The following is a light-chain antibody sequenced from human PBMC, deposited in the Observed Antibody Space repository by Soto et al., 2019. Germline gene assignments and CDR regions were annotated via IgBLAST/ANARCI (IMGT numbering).Light chain of an antibody. V-gene: IGKV1-5*03. Sequence: DIQMPCSPSTLCASVGGRVTITCRASQTISSWLAWYQQKPGKATKXLIYTASTLKSGVHSRFSGTGSGTELTFSITSMQPEDFGTYYCQQCYMGWTFGQGTKVDIK. CDR1: QTISSW. CDR2: TAS. CDR3: QQCYMGWT. J-gene: IGKJ1*01.